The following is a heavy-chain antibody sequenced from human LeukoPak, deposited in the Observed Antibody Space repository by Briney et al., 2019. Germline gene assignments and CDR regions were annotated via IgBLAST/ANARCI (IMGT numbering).Heavy chain of an antibody. D-gene: IGHD5-24*01. CDR1: GGSISSYY. CDR3: ARGEIDFDY. CDR2: IYYSGST. Sequence: SETLSLTCTVSGGSISSYYWSWIRQPPGKGLEWIGYIYYSGSTNYNPSLKSRVTISVDTSKNQFSLKLSSVTAADTAVYYCARGEIDFDYWGQGTLVTVSS. V-gene: IGHV4-59*01. J-gene: IGHJ4*02.